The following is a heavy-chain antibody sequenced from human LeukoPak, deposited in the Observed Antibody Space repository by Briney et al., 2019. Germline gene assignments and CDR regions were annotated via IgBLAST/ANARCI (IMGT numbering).Heavy chain of an antibody. Sequence: PGESLRLSCAASGFTFTNAWMSWVRQAPGKGLEWVGRIKSKGDGETTDYAAPVKGRFTMSRDDSKATLYLQMNSLKTEDTAVYFCTTDLGITMIRGVIVFWSQGTLVTVSS. CDR2: IKSKGDGETT. CDR1: GFTFTNAW. J-gene: IGHJ4*02. CDR3: TTDLGITMIRGVIVF. V-gene: IGHV3-15*01. D-gene: IGHD3-10*01.